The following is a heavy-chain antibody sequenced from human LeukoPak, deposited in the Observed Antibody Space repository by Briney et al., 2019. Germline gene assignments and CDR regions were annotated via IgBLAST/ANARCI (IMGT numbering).Heavy chain of an antibody. Sequence: SETLSLTCTVSGGSINSYYWSWIRQPPGKGLEWIGYIYYSGNTNNNPSLKSRVTISVDTPNNQFSLKLSSVTAADTAVYYCARAHYDYVWGTYRSGAFDIWGQGTMVTVSS. CDR2: IYYSGNT. CDR1: GGSINSYY. CDR3: ARAHYDYVWGTYRSGAFDI. V-gene: IGHV4-59*01. D-gene: IGHD3-16*02. J-gene: IGHJ3*02.